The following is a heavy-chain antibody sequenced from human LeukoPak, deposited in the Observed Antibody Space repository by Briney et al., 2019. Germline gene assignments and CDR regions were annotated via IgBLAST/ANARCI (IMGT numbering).Heavy chain of an antibody. Sequence: ASVKVSCKASGYTFTSYAMHWVRQAPGQRLEWMGWINAGNGNTKYSQEFQGRVTMTRDTSISTAYMELSRLRSDDTAVYYCARNGPKHAFDIWGQGTMVTVSS. CDR3: ARNGPKHAFDI. V-gene: IGHV1-3*01. D-gene: IGHD2-8*01. CDR1: GYTFTSYA. J-gene: IGHJ3*02. CDR2: INAGNGNT.